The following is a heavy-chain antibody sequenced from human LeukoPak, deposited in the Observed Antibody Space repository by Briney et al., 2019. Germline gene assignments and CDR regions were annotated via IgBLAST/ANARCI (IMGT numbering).Heavy chain of an antibody. CDR1: GGSISSSNW. D-gene: IGHD2-2*01. V-gene: IGHV4-4*02. J-gene: IGHJ5*02. CDR3: ARDQGYCSSTSCYGWFDP. CDR2: IYHSGST. Sequence: PSGTLSLTCAVSGGSISSSNWWSWVRQPPGKGLEWIGEIYHSGSTNYNPSLKSRVTISVDKSKNRFSLKLSSVTAADTAVYYCARDQGYCSSTSCYGWFDPWGQGTLVTVSS.